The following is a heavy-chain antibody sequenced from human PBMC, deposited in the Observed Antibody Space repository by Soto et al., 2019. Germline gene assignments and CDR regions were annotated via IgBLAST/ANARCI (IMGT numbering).Heavy chain of an antibody. CDR1: GFTFDDYG. Sequence: GGSLRLSCAASGFTFDDYGMSWVRQAPGKGLEWVSGINWNGGSTGYADSVKGRFTISRDNAKNSLYLQMNSLRAEDTAVYFCAKASNWNYILYWGQGTLVTVSS. J-gene: IGHJ4*02. CDR3: AKASNWNYILY. V-gene: IGHV3-20*04. D-gene: IGHD1-7*01. CDR2: INWNGGST.